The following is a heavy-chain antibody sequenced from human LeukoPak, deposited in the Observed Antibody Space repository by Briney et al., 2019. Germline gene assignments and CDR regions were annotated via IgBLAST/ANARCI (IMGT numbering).Heavy chain of an antibody. Sequence: SETLSLTCAAYGGSFSGYYWSWIRQPPGKGLEWIGSIYYSGSTYYNPSLKSRVTISVDTSKNQFSLKLSSVTAADTAVYYCARSLYYDSSGYYWSFDYWGQGTLVTVSS. D-gene: IGHD3-22*01. CDR1: GGSFSGYY. CDR3: ARSLYYDSSGYYWSFDY. V-gene: IGHV4-34*01. CDR2: IYYSGST. J-gene: IGHJ4*02.